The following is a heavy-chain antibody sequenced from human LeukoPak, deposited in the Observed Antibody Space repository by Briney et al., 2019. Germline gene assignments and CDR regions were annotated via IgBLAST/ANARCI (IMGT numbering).Heavy chain of an antibody. V-gene: IGHV3-53*01. CDR3: ARGTGEMDY. CDR2: IYSGGTT. D-gene: IGHD7-27*01. CDR1: GFTVSTNY. J-gene: IGHJ4*02. Sequence: GGSLRLSCAVAGFTVSTNYMSWVRQAPGKGLEWVSVIYSGGTTDYADSVRGRFTISRDNSKNTPSLQINSLRAEDTAVYYCARGTGEMDYWGQGTLVTVSS.